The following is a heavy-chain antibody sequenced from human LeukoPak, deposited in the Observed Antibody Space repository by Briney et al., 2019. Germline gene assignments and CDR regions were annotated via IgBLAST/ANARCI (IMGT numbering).Heavy chain of an antibody. V-gene: IGHV1-3*01. J-gene: IGHJ4*02. CDR1: GYTFTSYA. Sequence: ASVKVSCKASGYTFTSYAMHWVRQAPGQRLEWMGWINAGNGNTKYSQKFQGRVTITRDTSASTAYMELSSLRSEDTAVYYCARVSQSYYYDNYYFDYWGQETLVTVSS. CDR3: ARVSQSYYYDNYYFDY. CDR2: INAGNGNT. D-gene: IGHD3-22*01.